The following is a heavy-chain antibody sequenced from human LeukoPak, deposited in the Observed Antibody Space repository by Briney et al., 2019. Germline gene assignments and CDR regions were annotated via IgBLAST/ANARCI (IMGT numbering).Heavy chain of an antibody. CDR1: GGTFSSYA. CDR3: ATSLYGDYGFGAFDI. J-gene: IGHJ3*02. D-gene: IGHD4-17*01. Sequence: SVKVSCKASGGTFSSYAISWVRQAPGHGLEWMGGIIPIFDTANYAQKFPGRVTITADESASTAYMELSSLRSEDTAVYYCATSLYGDYGFGAFDIWGQGTMVTVSS. CDR2: IIPIFDTA. V-gene: IGHV1-69*13.